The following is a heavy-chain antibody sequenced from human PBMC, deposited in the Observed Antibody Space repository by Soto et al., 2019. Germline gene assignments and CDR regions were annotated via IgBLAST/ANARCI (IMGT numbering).Heavy chain of an antibody. CDR2: IYYSGST. D-gene: IGHD1-1*01. CDR1: DGSISGGGYY. CDR3: ARQTKLRLFDY. Sequence: SETLSLTSSVADGSISGGGYYWSWIRQHPGKGLEWIGYIYYSGSTYYNPSLKSRVTISVDTSKNQFSLKLSSVTAADTAVYYCARQTKLRLFDYWGQGTLVTVSS. V-gene: IGHV4-31*03. J-gene: IGHJ4*02.